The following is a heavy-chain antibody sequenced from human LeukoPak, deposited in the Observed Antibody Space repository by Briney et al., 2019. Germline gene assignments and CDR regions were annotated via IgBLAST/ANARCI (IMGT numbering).Heavy chain of an antibody. D-gene: IGHD3-10*01. CDR3: ARDTMVRGVQN. J-gene: IGHJ4*02. Sequence: PGGSLRLSCAASGFTFSSYSMNWVRQAPGKGLEWVSYISSSSSTIYYADSVKGRFTISRDNAKNSLYLQMNSLRAEDTAVYYCARDTMVRGVQNWGRGTLVTASS. V-gene: IGHV3-48*01. CDR1: GFTFSSYS. CDR2: ISSSSSTI.